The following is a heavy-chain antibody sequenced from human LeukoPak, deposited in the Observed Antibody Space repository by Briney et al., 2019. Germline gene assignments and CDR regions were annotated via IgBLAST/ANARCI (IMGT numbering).Heavy chain of an antibody. CDR2: IRGSGGST. Sequence: GGSLRLSCAASGFTFSSYAMSWVRQAPGKGLEWVSAIRGSGGSTYYADSVKGRFTISRDNSKNTLYLQMNSLRAEDTAVYYCAKRYGATHYYYYMDVWGKGTTVTVSS. CDR1: GFTFSSYA. J-gene: IGHJ6*03. D-gene: IGHD4-17*01. V-gene: IGHV3-23*01. CDR3: AKRYGATHYYYYMDV.